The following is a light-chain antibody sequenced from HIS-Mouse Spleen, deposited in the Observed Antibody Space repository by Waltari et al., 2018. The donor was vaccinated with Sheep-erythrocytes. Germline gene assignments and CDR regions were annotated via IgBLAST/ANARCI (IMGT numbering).Light chain of an antibody. V-gene: IGLV1-44*01. J-gene: IGLJ3*02. CDR1: SSNIGSNT. CDR2: SNN. Sequence: QSVLTQPPSASGTPGQRVTISCSGSSSNIGSNTVTWYQQLPGTAPKLLTYSNNQRPSGVPDRFSGAKSGTSASLAISWLQSEDEADYYCAAWDDSLNGPVFGGGTKLTVL. CDR3: AAWDDSLNGPV.